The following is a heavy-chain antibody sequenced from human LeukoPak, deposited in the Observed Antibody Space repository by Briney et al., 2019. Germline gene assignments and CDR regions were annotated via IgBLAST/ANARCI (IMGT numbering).Heavy chain of an antibody. V-gene: IGHV1-2*02. CDR2: INPNSGGT. CDR1: GYTFTGYY. J-gene: IGHJ4*02. Sequence: ASVKVSCKASGYTFTGYYMHWVRQAPGQGLEWMGWINPNSGGTNYAQKFQGRVTMTRDTSISTAYMELSRLRSDDTAVYYCARSYYDSWSNEVGCWGQGTLVTVSS. D-gene: IGHD3-3*01. CDR3: ARSYYDSWSNEVGC.